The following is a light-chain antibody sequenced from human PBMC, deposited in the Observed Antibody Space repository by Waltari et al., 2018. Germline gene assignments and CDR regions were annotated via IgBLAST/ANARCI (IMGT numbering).Light chain of an antibody. J-gene: IGLJ3*02. CDR2: VNSDGSH. Sequence: QLMLTQSPSASASLGASVKLTCTLSSGHSSYAIAWHQQQPEKGPRYLMKVNSDGSHIKGDRIPGRFSGSSSGAERYLTIASLQSEDEADYDCQTGGFGIWVFGGGTKLTVL. CDR1: SGHSSYA. V-gene: IGLV4-69*01. CDR3: QTGGFGIWV.